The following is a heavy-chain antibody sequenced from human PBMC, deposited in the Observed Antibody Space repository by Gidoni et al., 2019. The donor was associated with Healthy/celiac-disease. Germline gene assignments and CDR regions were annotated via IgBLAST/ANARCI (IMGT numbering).Heavy chain of an antibody. CDR1: GGSISSGSYY. CDR3: ARGLWDSGYYYYFDY. V-gene: IGHV4-61*02. CDR2: IYTSGST. J-gene: IGHJ4*02. D-gene: IGHD3-22*01. Sequence: QVQLQESGPGLVKPSQTLSLTCTVSGGSISSGSYYWSWIRQPAGKGLEWIGRIYTSGSTNYNPSLKSRVTMSVDTSKNQFSLKLSSVTAADTAVYYCARGLWDSGYYYYFDYWGQGTLVTVSS.